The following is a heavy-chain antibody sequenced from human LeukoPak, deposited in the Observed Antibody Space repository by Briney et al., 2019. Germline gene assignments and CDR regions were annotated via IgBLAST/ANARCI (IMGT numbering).Heavy chain of an antibody. Sequence: PSETLFLTCTVSGGSISSYYWSWIRQPPGKELEWIGYIYYSGSTNYNPSLKSRVTISVDTSKNQFSLKLSSVTAADTAVYYCARLRWGNDAFDIWGQGTMVTVSS. CDR3: ARLRWGNDAFDI. J-gene: IGHJ3*02. D-gene: IGHD5-12*01. V-gene: IGHV4-59*01. CDR1: GGSISSYY. CDR2: IYYSGST.